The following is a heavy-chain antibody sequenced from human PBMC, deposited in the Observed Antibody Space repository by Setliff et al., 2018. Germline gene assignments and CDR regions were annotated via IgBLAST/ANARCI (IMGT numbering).Heavy chain of an antibody. Sequence: SVKVSCKASGGTFRSYGISWVRQAPGQGLEWMGGTLPSFGSTNYAQKFQDRVTSITDASTSTAYMELSSLRTEDTAGYYCEREGVDTRSSTDYRYYMDVWGKGTTVTVSS. J-gene: IGHJ6*03. V-gene: IGHV1-69*05. D-gene: IGHD5-18*01. CDR2: TLPSFGST. CDR3: EREGVDTRSSTDYRYYMDV. CDR1: GGTFRSYG.